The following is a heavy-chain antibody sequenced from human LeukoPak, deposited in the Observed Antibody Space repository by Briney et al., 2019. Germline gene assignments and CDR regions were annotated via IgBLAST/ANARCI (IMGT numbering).Heavy chain of an antibody. CDR2: IYYSGST. J-gene: IGHJ6*02. V-gene: IGHV4-59*12. CDR1: GGSISSYH. Sequence: SETLSLTCTVSGGSISSYHWSWIRQPPGKGLEWIGYIYYSGSTNYNPSLKSRVTMSVDTSKNQFSLKLSSVTAADTAVYYCARVGGSYTTYYYYGMDVWGQGTTVTVSS. D-gene: IGHD1-26*01. CDR3: ARVGGSYTTYYYYGMDV.